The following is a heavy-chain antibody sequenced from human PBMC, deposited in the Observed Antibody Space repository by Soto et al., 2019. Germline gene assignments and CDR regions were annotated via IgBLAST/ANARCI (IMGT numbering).Heavy chain of an antibody. CDR3: AKAPETHITLIQVVTHWLDY. V-gene: IGHV3-23*01. Sequence: EVQLLESGGGLVQPGGSLRLSCVVSGFTFSSYAMSWVRQAPGKGLEWVSAISGGGGTTYYADSVKGRFTISRDNSKNTLYLQMNSLRAEDTAVYYCAKAPETHITLIQVVTHWLDYWGQGTLVTVSS. D-gene: IGHD3-22*01. J-gene: IGHJ4*02. CDR2: ISGGGGTT. CDR1: GFTFSSYA.